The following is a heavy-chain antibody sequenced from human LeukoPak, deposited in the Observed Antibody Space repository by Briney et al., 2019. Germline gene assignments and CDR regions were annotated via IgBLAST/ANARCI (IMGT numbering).Heavy chain of an antibody. CDR1: GFPFSTYD. Sequence: GGSLRLSCAASGFPFSTYDMHWVRQVPGKGLEWVSGISASGGSTSYADSVRGRFTISRDNSKNTLYVQMNSLRAEDAAVYYCAKDWGSGNFYFDYWGQGTLVTVSS. D-gene: IGHD3-16*01. CDR3: AKDWGSGNFYFDY. CDR2: ISASGGST. J-gene: IGHJ4*02. V-gene: IGHV3-23*01.